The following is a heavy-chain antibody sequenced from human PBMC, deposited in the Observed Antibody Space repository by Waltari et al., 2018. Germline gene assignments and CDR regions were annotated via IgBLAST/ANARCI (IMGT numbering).Heavy chain of an antibody. CDR3: ARRVGIGDYFDY. CDR2: INYSGSP. V-gene: IGHV4-39*01. CDR1: GDSITSRDHF. Sequence: QLQLQESGPGLVKPSETLSLTCTVSGDSITSRDHFWAWILQSPGKGLERIGSINYSGSPHYNPSLKSRVTISVDTSKNQFYLRLSSATAADTGVYYCARRVGIGDYFDYWGQGTLVTVSS. J-gene: IGHJ4*02. D-gene: IGHD2-21*01.